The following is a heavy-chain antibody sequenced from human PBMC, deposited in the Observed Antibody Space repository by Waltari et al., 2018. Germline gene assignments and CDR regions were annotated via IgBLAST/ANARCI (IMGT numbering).Heavy chain of an antibody. CDR2: INRSGST. CDR3: AREYSSFEPIFDY. CDR1: DDSFSKYY. Sequence: PSETLSVTCEVFDDSFSKYYWVWIRQSPGKGLEWIGEINRSGSTNYNPSLKGRVTISLDMSKKQVSLRVTSVTAADTAVYYCAREYSSFEPIFDYWGRGTLVTVSS. J-gene: IGHJ4*02. D-gene: IGHD5-12*01. V-gene: IGHV4-34*01.